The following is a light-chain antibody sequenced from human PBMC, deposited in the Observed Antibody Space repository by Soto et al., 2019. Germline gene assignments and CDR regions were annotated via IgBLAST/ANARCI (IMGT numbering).Light chain of an antibody. J-gene: IGKJ5*01. CDR2: AAS. CDR1: QGIRSW. V-gene: IGKV1D-12*01. Sequence: DIQMTQSPSSVSASVGDRVTLTCRASQGIRSWLAWYQQKPGKAPELLIYAASTLQSGVPSRFSGSRSGTHFTLTISSLQPEDFATYYCQQTNSFPVTFGQGTRLEIK. CDR3: QQTNSFPVT.